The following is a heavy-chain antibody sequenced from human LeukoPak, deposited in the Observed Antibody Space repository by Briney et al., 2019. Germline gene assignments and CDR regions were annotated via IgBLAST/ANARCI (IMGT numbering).Heavy chain of an antibody. V-gene: IGHV4-34*01. D-gene: IGHD1-7*01. CDR1: GGSFSGYY. CDR2: INHSGST. J-gene: IGHJ5*02. CDR3: ARTSPASFSPDNWNWRVGDWFDP. Sequence: SETLSLTCAVYGGSFSGYYWSWIRQPPGKGLEWIGEINHSGSTNYNPSLKSRVTISVDTSKNQFSLKLSSVTAADTAVYYCARTSPASFSPDNWNWRVGDWFDPWGQGTLVTVSS.